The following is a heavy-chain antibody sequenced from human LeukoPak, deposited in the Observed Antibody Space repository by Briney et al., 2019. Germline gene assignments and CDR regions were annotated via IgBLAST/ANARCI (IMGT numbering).Heavy chain of an antibody. D-gene: IGHD5-12*01. CDR1: GGSFSGYY. J-gene: IGHJ4*02. Sequence: PSETLSLTCAVYGGSFSGYYWSWIRQPPGKGLEWIGEINHSGSTNYNSSLKSRVTISVDTSKNQFSLKLSSVTAADTAVYYCARGDSGYDNFDYWGQGTLVTVSS. CDR2: INHSGST. CDR3: ARGDSGYDNFDY. V-gene: IGHV4-34*01.